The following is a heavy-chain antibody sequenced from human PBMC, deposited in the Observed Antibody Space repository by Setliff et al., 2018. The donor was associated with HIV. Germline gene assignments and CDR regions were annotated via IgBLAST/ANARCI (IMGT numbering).Heavy chain of an antibody. CDR1: GGSISDNNW. D-gene: IGHD3-22*01. CDR2: IFHSGST. V-gene: IGHV4-4*02. CDR3: ARGPNLLTHYYDSSGYAVGYSDH. J-gene: IGHJ4*02. Sequence: ASETLSLTCAVSGGSISDNNWWSWVRQPPGKELEWIGEIFHSGSTNYNPSLKSRVTILVDKSKNQLSLRLSSVTAADTAVYYCARGPNLLTHYYDSSGYAVGYSDHWGQGTLVTVSS.